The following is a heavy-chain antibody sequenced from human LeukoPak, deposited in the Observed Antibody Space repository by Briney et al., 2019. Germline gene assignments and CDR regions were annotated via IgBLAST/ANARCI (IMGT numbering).Heavy chain of an antibody. CDR1: GYTFTGYY. V-gene: IGHV1-18*04. CDR3: ARNDITPRETITDDAFDI. J-gene: IGHJ3*02. CDR2: ISPNSGNT. D-gene: IGHD3-22*01. Sequence: ASVKVSCKASGYTFTGYYMHWVRHAPGQGLEWMGWISPNSGNTKSAQKFQGRVTMTTDTSTSTAYMELGSLRSEDTAVYYCARNDITPRETITDDAFDIWGQGTMVTVSS.